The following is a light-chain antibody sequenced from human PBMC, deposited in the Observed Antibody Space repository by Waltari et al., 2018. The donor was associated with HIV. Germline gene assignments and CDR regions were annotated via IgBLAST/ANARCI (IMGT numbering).Light chain of an antibody. J-gene: IGLJ3*02. CDR2: RNN. CDR3: AVWDDSLSGRV. V-gene: IGLV1-47*01. Sequence: QSVLTQPPSASGTPGQRVTISCSGSNPNIGSNYVSWYQHLPGTTPKLLIYRNNRRPAGVPDRFSGSKSGTSASLAISGLRSEDEAEYYCAVWDDSLSGRVFGGGTKLTVL. CDR1: NPNIGSNY.